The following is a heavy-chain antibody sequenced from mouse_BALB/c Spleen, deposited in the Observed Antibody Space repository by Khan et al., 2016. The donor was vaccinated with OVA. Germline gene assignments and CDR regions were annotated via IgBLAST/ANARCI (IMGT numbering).Heavy chain of an antibody. Sequence: DLVKPGASVKLSCKASGCTFTSYWINWIKQRPGQGLEWIGRIAPGSGSTYYNEMFKGKATLTVDTSSSTAYIQLSSLSSEDSAVYYCARENYYGSSRYAMDYWGQGTSVTVSS. CDR1: GCTFTSYW. J-gene: IGHJ4*01. CDR2: IAPGSGST. CDR3: ARENYYGSSRYAMDY. V-gene: IGHV1S41*01. D-gene: IGHD1-1*01.